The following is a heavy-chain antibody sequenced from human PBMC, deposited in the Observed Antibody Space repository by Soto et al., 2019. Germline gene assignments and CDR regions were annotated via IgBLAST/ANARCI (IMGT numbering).Heavy chain of an antibody. CDR1: GGSISSGGYY. CDR2: IYYSGST. V-gene: IGHV4-31*03. D-gene: IGHD3-10*01. CDR3: ARDTGGGHDAFDI. J-gene: IGHJ3*02. Sequence: SETLSLTCTVSGGSISSGGYYWSWIRQHPGKGLEWIGYIYYSGSTYYNPSLKSRVTISVDTSKNQFSLKLSSVTAADTAVYYCARDTGGGHDAFDIWGQGTMVTVSS.